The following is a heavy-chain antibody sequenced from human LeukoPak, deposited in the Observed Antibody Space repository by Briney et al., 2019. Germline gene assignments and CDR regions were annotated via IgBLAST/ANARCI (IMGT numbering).Heavy chain of an antibody. CDR2: IYYSGST. D-gene: IGHD3-10*01. Sequence: PSETLSLTCTVSGGSISSYYWSWIRQPPGEGLEWIGYIYYSGSTNYNPSLKSRVTISVDPSGNQFSLKLNSVTAADTAVYYCARVGYYYGSGSGYYYYYMDVWGKGTTVTVSS. CDR3: ARVGYYYGSGSGYYYYYMDV. V-gene: IGHV4-59*01. J-gene: IGHJ6*03. CDR1: GGSISSYY.